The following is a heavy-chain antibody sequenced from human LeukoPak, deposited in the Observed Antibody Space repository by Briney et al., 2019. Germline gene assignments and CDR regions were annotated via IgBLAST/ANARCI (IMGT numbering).Heavy chain of an antibody. Sequence: SQTLSLTCTVSGGSISSGGYYWSWIRQHPGKGLEWIGYIYYSGSTYYNPSLKSRVTISVDTSKNQFSLKLSSVTAADTAVYYCARLQVYDSSGYYVDYWGQGTLVTVSS. CDR3: ARLQVYDSSGYYVDY. V-gene: IGHV4-31*03. D-gene: IGHD3-22*01. J-gene: IGHJ4*02. CDR2: IYYSGST. CDR1: GGSISSGGYY.